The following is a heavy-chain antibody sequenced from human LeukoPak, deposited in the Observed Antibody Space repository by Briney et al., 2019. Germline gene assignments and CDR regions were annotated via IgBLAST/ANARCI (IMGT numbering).Heavy chain of an antibody. CDR1: GFTFSSYW. Sequence: PGGSLRLSCAASGFTFSSYWMSWVRQAPGKGLEWVANIKQDGSEKYYADSVKGRFTISRDNSKNTLYLQINSLRAEDTAVYYCARGGYAYGPDAFDIWGQGTVVTVSS. CDR3: ARGGYAYGPDAFDI. V-gene: IGHV3-7*01. J-gene: IGHJ3*02. D-gene: IGHD5-18*01. CDR2: IKQDGSEK.